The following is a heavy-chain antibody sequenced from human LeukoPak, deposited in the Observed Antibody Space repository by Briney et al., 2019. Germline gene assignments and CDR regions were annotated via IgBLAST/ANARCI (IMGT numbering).Heavy chain of an antibody. CDR1: GGSISSYY. Sequence: PSETLSLTCTVSGGSISSYYWSWVRQPPGKGREWIGYIYYSGSTNYNPSLKSPVTISVDTSKNPFSLKLSSVTAADTAVYYCARHRTAAGIGPFDYWGRGTLVTASP. J-gene: IGHJ4*02. CDR3: ARHRTAAGIGPFDY. CDR2: IYYSGST. V-gene: IGHV4-59*08. D-gene: IGHD6-13*01.